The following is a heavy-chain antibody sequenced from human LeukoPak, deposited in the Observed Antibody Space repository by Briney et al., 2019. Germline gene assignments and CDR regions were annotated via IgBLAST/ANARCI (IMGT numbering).Heavy chain of an antibody. V-gene: IGHV4-34*01. J-gene: IGHJ4*02. CDR2: INHSGST. CDR1: GESFSGYY. CDR3: ARDNLRSSGWYYFDY. D-gene: IGHD6-19*01. Sequence: PSETLSLTCAVYGESFSGYYWSWIRQPPGKGLEWIGEINHSGSTNYNPSLKSRVTISVDTSKNQFSLKLSSVTAADTAVYYCARDNLRSSGWYYFDYWGQGTLVTVSS.